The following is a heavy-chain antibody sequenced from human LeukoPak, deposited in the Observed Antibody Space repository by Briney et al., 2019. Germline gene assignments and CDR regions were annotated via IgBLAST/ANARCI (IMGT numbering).Heavy chain of an antibody. CDR3: ATDQTLAARPLDY. Sequence: GASVKVSCKVSGYTLTELSMHWVRQAPGKGLEWMGGFDPEDGETIYAQKFQGRVTMTEDTSADTAYMELSSLRSEDTAVYYCATDQTLAARPLDYWGQGTLVTVSS. D-gene: IGHD6-6*01. CDR1: GYTLTELS. J-gene: IGHJ4*02. CDR2: FDPEDGET. V-gene: IGHV1-24*01.